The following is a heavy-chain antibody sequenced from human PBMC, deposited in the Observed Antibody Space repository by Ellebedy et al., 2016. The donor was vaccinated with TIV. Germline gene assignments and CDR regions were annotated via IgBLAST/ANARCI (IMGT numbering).Heavy chain of an antibody. CDR1: GFTFSSYA. J-gene: IGHJ4*02. CDR3: VKAWGD. CDR2: ITGDGGST. D-gene: IGHD3-16*01. Sequence: GESLKISCAASGFTFSSYAMHWVRQAPGKGLEYVSAITGDGGSTYYADSVKGRFTISRDNSKHTLYLKMSSLRVEDTAMYYCVKAWGDWGQGTLVTVSS. V-gene: IGHV3-64D*06.